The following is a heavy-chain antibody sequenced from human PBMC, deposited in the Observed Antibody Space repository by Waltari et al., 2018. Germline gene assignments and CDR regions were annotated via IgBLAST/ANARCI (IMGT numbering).Heavy chain of an antibody. D-gene: IGHD6-13*01. CDR2: IYYSGST. CDR1: GGSISSSSYY. J-gene: IGHJ4*02. CDR3: ARDTSSWFDY. V-gene: IGHV4-39*07. Sequence: QLQLQESGPRLVKPSETLSLTCTVSGGSISSSSYYWGWIRQPPGKGLEWIGSIYYSGSTYYNPSLKSRVTISVDTSKNQFSLKLSSVTAADTAVYYCARDTSSWFDYWGQGTLVTVSS.